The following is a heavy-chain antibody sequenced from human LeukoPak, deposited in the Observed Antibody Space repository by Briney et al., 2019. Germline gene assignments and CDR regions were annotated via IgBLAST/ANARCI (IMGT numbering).Heavy chain of an antibody. CDR3: AKDYGPTSTVVASAPLDH. Sequence: PGVSLRLSCAASGFSFSRYGMHWVRQAPGKGLEWVAVISYDGSDKYYGDSVKGRFTISRDNSKNTLYLQTNSLTAADTAVYYCAKDYGPTSTVVASAPLDHWGQGTLVTVSS. D-gene: IGHD2-15*01. CDR1: GFSFSRYG. V-gene: IGHV3-30*18. J-gene: IGHJ4*02. CDR2: ISYDGSDK.